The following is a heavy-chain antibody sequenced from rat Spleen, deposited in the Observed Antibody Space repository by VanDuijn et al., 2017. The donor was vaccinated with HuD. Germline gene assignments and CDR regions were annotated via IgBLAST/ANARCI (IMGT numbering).Heavy chain of an antibody. Sequence: EVQLVESGGGLVQPGRSLKLSCAASGFTFSNYGMAWVRQAPTKGLEWVATISSEGRSSYYRDSVKGRFTISRDSAKSTLYLQMDSLRSEDTATYYCARRQYSSYTSGFAYWGQGTLVTVSS. CDR2: ISSEGRSS. CDR1: GFTFSNYG. CDR3: ARRQYSSYTSGFAY. V-gene: IGHV5-29*01. D-gene: IGHD1-2*01. J-gene: IGHJ3*01.